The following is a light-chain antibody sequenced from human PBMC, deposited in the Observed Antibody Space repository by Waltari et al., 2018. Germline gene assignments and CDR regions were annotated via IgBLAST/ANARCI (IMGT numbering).Light chain of an antibody. Sequence: DIQVTQSPSTLSASVGDRVTITCRASRSIGIWLAWYQQKPSKAPKVLIYDGSTLESGVPSRFSASGSGPDFSLTISGLQPEDFATYYCQQYHAYSWAFGQGTKVEVK. CDR3: QQYHAYSWA. J-gene: IGKJ1*01. CDR1: RSIGIW. CDR2: DGS. V-gene: IGKV1-5*01.